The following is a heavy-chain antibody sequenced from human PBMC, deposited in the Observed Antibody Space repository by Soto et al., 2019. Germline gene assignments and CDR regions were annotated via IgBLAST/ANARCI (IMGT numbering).Heavy chain of an antibody. CDR1: GFTFSSYA. V-gene: IGHV3-23*01. CDR3: ASQRTDGYNGNAFDS. J-gene: IGHJ3*02. Sequence: EVPLLESGGGLVQPGGSLRLSCAASGFTFSSYAMSWVRQAPGKGLEWVSALSGSGGSTYYADSVKGRFTISRDNSKNTLYRQMKGLRAEDTAVYYCASQRTDGYNGNAFDSWGQGTMVTVSS. D-gene: IGHD5-12*01. CDR2: LSGSGGST.